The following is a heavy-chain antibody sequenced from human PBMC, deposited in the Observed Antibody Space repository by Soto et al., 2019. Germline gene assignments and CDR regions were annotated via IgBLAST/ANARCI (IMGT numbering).Heavy chain of an antibody. CDR3: ARPIYSGSGSYSL. D-gene: IGHD3-10*01. Sequence: PGESLKISCKDSGYSFTSYWITWVRQMPGKGLEWMGRIDLSDSYVNYSPSFQGHVTLSADKSISTAYLQWTNLRASDTAMYYCARPIYSGSGSYSLWGQGTLVTVSS. V-gene: IGHV5-10-1*01. J-gene: IGHJ4*02. CDR1: GYSFTSYW. CDR2: IDLSDSYV.